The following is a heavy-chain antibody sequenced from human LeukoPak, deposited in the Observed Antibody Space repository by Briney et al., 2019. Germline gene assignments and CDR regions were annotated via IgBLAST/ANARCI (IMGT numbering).Heavy chain of an antibody. Sequence: GGSLRLSCAASEFTFSNYEMKWVRQAPGKGLEWVAYISSSGNTKYYADSVRGRFTISRDNAKHSLYLQMNSLRAEDTAVYYCVLGGLYVVVTVEKYYYGMDVWGKGTTVTVSS. V-gene: IGHV3-48*03. CDR3: VLGGLYVVVTVEKYYYGMDV. CDR2: ISSSGNTK. CDR1: EFTFSNYE. J-gene: IGHJ6*04. D-gene: IGHD2-21*02.